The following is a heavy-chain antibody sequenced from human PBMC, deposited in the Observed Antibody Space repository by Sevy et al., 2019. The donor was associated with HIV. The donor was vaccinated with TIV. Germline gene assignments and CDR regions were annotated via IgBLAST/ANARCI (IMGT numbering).Heavy chain of an antibody. Sequence: SGPTLVKPTQTLTLTCTFSGFSLSTSGVGVGWIRQPPGKALEWLALIYWNDDKRYSPSLKSRLTITKDTSKNQVVLTMTNVDPVDTATYYCALHTVIAVGQDDAFDIWGQGTMVTVSS. CDR3: ALHTVIAVGQDDAFDI. V-gene: IGHV2-5*01. CDR1: GFSLSTSGVG. CDR2: IYWNDDK. J-gene: IGHJ3*02. D-gene: IGHD6-19*01.